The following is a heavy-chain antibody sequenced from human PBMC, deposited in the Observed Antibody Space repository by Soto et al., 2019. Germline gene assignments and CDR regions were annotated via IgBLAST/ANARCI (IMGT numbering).Heavy chain of an antibody. CDR3: ANWPFPNWNYNNWFDR. V-gene: IGHV2-5*02. CDR2: IYWDDDK. J-gene: IGHJ5*02. D-gene: IGHD1-7*01. CDR1: GFSLTTSGVG. Sequence: CGPTSVNPTPTLMLTCTFSGFSLTTSGVGSSCIRQHFRKALEWLALIYWDDDKRYSPSLKSRLTITKGTSKNQVVLTMTNMDPVDTATYYCANWPFPNWNYNNWFDRWGQGTMVTGSS.